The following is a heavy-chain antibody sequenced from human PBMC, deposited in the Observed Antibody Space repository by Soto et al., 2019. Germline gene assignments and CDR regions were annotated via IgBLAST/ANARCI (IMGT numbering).Heavy chain of an antibody. J-gene: IGHJ4*02. CDR2: IIPIFGTA. CDR3: ARDLLAELGTFDY. V-gene: IGHV1-69*13. CDR1: GGTFSSYA. Sequence: SVKVSCKASGGTFSSYAISWVRQAPGQGLEWMGGIIPIFGTANYAQKFQGRVTITADESTSTAYMELSSLRSEDTAVYYCARDLLAELGTFDYWGQGTLVTVSS. D-gene: IGHD7-27*01.